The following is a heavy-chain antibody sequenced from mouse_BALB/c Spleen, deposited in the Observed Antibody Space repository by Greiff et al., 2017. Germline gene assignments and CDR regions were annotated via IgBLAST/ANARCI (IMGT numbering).Heavy chain of an antibody. CDR2: IDPANGNT. J-gene: IGHJ3*01. Sequence: EVHLVESGAELVKPGASVKLSCTASGFNIKDTYMHWVKQRPEQGLEWIGRIDPANGNTKYDPKFQGKATITADTSSNTAYLQLSSLTSEDTAVYYCAKVYYESPAYWGQGTLVTVSA. CDR1: GFNIKDTY. V-gene: IGHV14-3*02. D-gene: IGHD2-4*01. CDR3: AKVYYESPAY.